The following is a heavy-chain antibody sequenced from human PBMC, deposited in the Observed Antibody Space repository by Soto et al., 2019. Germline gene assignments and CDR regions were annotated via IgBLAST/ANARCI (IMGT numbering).Heavy chain of an antibody. V-gene: IGHV3-23*01. Sequence: GGSRRLSCAASGFTFSTYAMTWVRQAPGKGLEWVSIISSSGDGTYYVDSMKGRFTISRDNSRNTLNLQMNSLRAEDTAVYYCAKNGDFWSWGMDVWGQGTTVTVSS. CDR2: ISSSGDGT. D-gene: IGHD3-3*01. CDR1: GFTFSTYA. CDR3: AKNGDFWSWGMDV. J-gene: IGHJ6*02.